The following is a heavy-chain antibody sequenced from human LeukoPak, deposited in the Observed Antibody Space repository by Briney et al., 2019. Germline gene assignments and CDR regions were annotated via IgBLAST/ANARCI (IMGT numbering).Heavy chain of an antibody. V-gene: IGHV4-34*01. CDR3: ARSANAFDI. CDR1: GGSVSGYY. Sequence: PSETLSLTCAVSGGSVSGYYWSWIRQPPGKGPEWIGKISHSGSTNYNPSLKSRVTISVDTSTNQFSLNLSSVTAADTAVYYCARSANAFDIWGQGTMVTASS. J-gene: IGHJ3*02. CDR2: ISHSGST.